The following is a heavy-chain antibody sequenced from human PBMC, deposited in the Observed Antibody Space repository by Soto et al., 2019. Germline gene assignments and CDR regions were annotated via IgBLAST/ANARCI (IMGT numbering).Heavy chain of an antibody. CDR3: ARYDGDYGDYGRLAGDAFDI. CDR2: ISYDGSNK. D-gene: IGHD4-17*01. J-gene: IGHJ3*02. V-gene: IGHV3-30-3*01. CDR1: GFTFSSYA. Sequence: QVQLVESGGGVVQPGRSLRLSCAASGFTFSSYAMHWVRQAPGKGLEWVAVISYDGSNKYYADSVKGRFTIYRDNSKNPLYLQMNSLRAEDTAVYYCARYDGDYGDYGRLAGDAFDIWGQGTMVTVSS.